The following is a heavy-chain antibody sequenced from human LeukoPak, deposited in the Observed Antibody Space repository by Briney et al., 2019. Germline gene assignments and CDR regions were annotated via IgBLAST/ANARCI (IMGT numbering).Heavy chain of an antibody. J-gene: IGHJ4*02. CDR2: IKQDGSEK. Sequence: PGGSLRLSCAASGFTFSDCWMAWVRQAPGKGLEWVANIKQDGSEKYYVDSVKGRFTISRDNANNSLYLQMNTLRAEDTAVYYWAKGSDYDVSSYYDYWGQGILVSVA. D-gene: IGHD3-22*01. CDR1: GFTFSDCW. V-gene: IGHV3-7*01. CDR3: AKGSDYDVSSYYDY.